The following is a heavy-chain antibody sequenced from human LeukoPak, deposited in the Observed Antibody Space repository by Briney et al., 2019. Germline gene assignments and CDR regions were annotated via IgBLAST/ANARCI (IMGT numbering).Heavy chain of an antibody. Sequence: GESLKISCKGSGYSFTSYWIGWVRQMPGKGLEWMGIIYPGDSDTRYSPSLQGQVTISADKSISTAYLQWSSLKASDTAMYYCAIGYYDSSGYYAFDYWGQGTLVTVSS. V-gene: IGHV5-51*01. J-gene: IGHJ4*02. CDR1: GYSFTSYW. CDR3: AIGYYDSSGYYAFDY. D-gene: IGHD3-22*01. CDR2: IYPGDSDT.